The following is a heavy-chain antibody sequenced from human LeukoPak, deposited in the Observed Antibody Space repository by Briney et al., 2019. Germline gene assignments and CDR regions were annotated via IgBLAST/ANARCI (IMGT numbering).Heavy chain of an antibody. CDR2: ISYDGSNK. J-gene: IGHJ4*02. CDR1: GFTFSSYA. CDR3: AKDPKTAAEMVYFDC. Sequence: GGSLRLSCAASGFTFSSYAMHWVRQATGKGLEWVAVISYDGSNKYYADSVKGRFTISRDNSKNTLYLQMNSLRAEDTAVYYCAKDPKTAAEMVYFDCWGQGTLVTVSS. D-gene: IGHD6-13*01. V-gene: IGHV3-30-3*01.